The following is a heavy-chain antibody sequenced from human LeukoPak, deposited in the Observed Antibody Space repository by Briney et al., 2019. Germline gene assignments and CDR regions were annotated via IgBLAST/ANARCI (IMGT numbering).Heavy chain of an antibody. CDR3: AGDPRNYDFWSGSISFFDY. CDR1: GGSISSYY. D-gene: IGHD3-3*01. J-gene: IGHJ4*02. V-gene: IGHV4-4*07. Sequence: SETLSLTCTVSGGSISSYYWSWIRQPAGKGLEWIGRIYTSGSTNYNPSLKSQVTMSVDTSKNQFSLKLSSVTAADTAVYYCAGDPRNYDFWSGSISFFDYWGQGTLVTVSS. CDR2: IYTSGST.